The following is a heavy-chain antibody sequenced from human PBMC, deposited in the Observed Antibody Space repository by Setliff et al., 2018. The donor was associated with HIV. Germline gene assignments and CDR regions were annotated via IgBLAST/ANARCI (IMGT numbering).Heavy chain of an antibody. Sequence: KTSETLSLTCSVSGGSISSSTYYWGWIRQPPGQGLEWIGSIYHSGITNDNPSLKSRVTISVDTSKNQFSLKLRSVTAADTAVYYCARVTITTVRGVGYFYYFYMDVWGKGTTVTVSS. CDR2: IYHSGIT. J-gene: IGHJ6*03. CDR1: GGSISSSTYY. D-gene: IGHD3-10*01. V-gene: IGHV4-39*07. CDR3: ARVTITTVRGVGYFYYFYMDV.